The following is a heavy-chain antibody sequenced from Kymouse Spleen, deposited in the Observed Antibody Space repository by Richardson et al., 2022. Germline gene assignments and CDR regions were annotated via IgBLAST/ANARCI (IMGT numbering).Heavy chain of an antibody. D-gene: IGHD3-3*01. CDR2: IYPGDSDT. J-gene: IGHJ6*02. V-gene: IGHV5-51*01. CDR1: GYSFTSYW. Sequence: EVQLVQSGAEVKKPGESLKISCKGSGYSFTSYWIGWVRQMPGKGLEWMGIIYPGDSDTRYSPSFQGQVTISADKSISTAYLQWSSLKASDTAMYYCARLTHYDFWSGYYRDYYYGMDVWGQGTTVTVSS. CDR3: ARLTHYDFWSGYYRDYYYGMDV.